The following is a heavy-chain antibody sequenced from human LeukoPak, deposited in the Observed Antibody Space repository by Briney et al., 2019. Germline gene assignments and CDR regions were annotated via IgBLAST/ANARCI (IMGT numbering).Heavy chain of an antibody. CDR1: GFTFSSYG. CDR2: IRYDGSNK. Sequence: GGSLRLSCAASGFTFSSYGMHWVRQAPGKGLEWVAFIRYDGSNKYYADSVKGRFTISRDNSKNTLYLQMNSLRAEDTAVYYCAKDPSGSYYGASFDYWGQGTLVTVSS. V-gene: IGHV3-30*02. CDR3: AKDPSGSYYGASFDY. D-gene: IGHD1-26*01. J-gene: IGHJ4*02.